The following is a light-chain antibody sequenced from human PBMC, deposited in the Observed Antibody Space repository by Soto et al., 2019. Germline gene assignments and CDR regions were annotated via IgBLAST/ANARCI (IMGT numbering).Light chain of an antibody. CDR3: SLYTSSNSYV. CDR1: SSDVGAYNS. CDR2: DVS. Sequence: QSVLTQPASVSGSPWQSIAISCTGTSSDVGAYNSVSWYQQYPGKAPKLMIHDVSNRPSGVSDRFSGSKSGNTASLTISGLQAEDEADYYYSLYTSSNSYVFGSGTKVTVL. V-gene: IGLV2-14*01. J-gene: IGLJ1*01.